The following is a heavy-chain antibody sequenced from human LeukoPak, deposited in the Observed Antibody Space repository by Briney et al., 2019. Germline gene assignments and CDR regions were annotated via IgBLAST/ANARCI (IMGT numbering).Heavy chain of an antibody. CDR3: ARVGADYDFWSGYYKDWYFDL. D-gene: IGHD3-3*01. J-gene: IGHJ2*01. V-gene: IGHV1-8*02. CDR1: GYTFTSYG. CDR2: MNPNSGNT. Sequence: ASVKVSCKASGYTFTSYGISWVRQAPGQGLEWMGWMNPNSGNTGYAQKFQGRVTMTRNTSISTAYMELSSLRSEDTAVYYCARVGADYDFWSGYYKDWYFDLWGRGTLVTVSS.